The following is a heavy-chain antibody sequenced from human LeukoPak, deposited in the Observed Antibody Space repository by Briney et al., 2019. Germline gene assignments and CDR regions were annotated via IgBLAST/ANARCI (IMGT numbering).Heavy chain of an antibody. V-gene: IGHV1-8*03. Sequence: ASVKVSCKASGYTFTNYDINWVQQATGQGLEWVGWVNPYSGNTGYAQKFQGRVTITRNTAISTAYMELSSLTSEDTAVYYRVRGDRNYDILTGYSKSWFDPWGQGTLVTVSS. D-gene: IGHD3-9*01. CDR2: VNPYSGNT. J-gene: IGHJ5*02. CDR1: GYTFTNYD. CDR3: VRGDRNYDILTGYSKSWFDP.